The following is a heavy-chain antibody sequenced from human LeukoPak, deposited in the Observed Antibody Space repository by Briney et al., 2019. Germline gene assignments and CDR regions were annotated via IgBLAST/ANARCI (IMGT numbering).Heavy chain of an antibody. Sequence: HGESLKISCKGSGYSFTSYWIGWVRQLPGKGLEWMGIIYPGDSDTRYSPSFQGQGTISADKAISTAYLQWSSLKASDTAMYYCARNPTNCGGDCYTDYWGQGTLVTVSS. CDR2: IYPGDSDT. CDR3: ARNPTNCGGDCYTDY. D-gene: IGHD2-21*01. V-gene: IGHV5-51*01. J-gene: IGHJ4*02. CDR1: GYSFTSYW.